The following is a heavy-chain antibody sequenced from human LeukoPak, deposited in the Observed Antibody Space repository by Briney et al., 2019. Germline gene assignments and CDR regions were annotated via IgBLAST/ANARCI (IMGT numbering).Heavy chain of an antibody. J-gene: IGHJ3*02. CDR1: GYTFTSYA. Sequence: ASVKVSCKASGYTFTSYAMHWVRQAPGQRLEWMGWISAGNGNTKYSQKFQGRVTITRDTSASTAYMELSSLRSEDTAVYYCARYSGSYNAFDIWGQGTMVTVSS. V-gene: IGHV1-3*01. CDR2: ISAGNGNT. D-gene: IGHD1-26*01. CDR3: ARYSGSYNAFDI.